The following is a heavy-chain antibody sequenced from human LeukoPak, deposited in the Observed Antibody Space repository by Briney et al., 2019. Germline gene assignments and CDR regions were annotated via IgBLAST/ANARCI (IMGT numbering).Heavy chain of an antibody. CDR3: AMGHYRNSTG. Sequence: GGSLRLSCTASGLTITYYAMTWVRQAPGKGLEWVSLISGSGGSAKYADSVKGRFTISRDSSKNTLYLQMDSLRVEDTAVYYCAMGHYRNSTGWGQGSLVTVSS. D-gene: IGHD1/OR15-1a*01. J-gene: IGHJ1*01. CDR2: ISGSGGSA. CDR1: GLTITYYA. V-gene: IGHV3-23*01.